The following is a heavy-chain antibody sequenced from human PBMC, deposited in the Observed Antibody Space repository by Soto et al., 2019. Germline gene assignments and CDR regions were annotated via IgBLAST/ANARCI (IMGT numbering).Heavy chain of an antibody. J-gene: IGHJ6*03. CDR2: ISPYNGNT. CDR1: GYTFTSYG. V-gene: IGHV1-18*01. Sequence: ASVKVSCKASGYTFTSYGISWVRRAPGQGLEWMGWISPYNGNTNYAQKLQGRVTMTTDTSTSTAYMELRRLRSDDTAVYYCARDGYSIFGVVRPYYYYYMDVWGKGTTVTVSS. CDR3: ARDGYSIFGVVRPYYYYYMDV. D-gene: IGHD3-3*01.